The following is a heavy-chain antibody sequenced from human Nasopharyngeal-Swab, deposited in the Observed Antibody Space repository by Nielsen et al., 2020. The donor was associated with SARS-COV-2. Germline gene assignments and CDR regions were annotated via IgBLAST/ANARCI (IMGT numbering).Heavy chain of an antibody. J-gene: IGHJ4*02. CDR2: INPNSGGT. D-gene: IGHD1-14*01. Sequence: WVRQAPGQGLEWMGRINPNSGGTNYAQKFQGRVTMTRDTSISTAYMELSRLRSEDTAVYYCARGAATGHFDYWGQGTLVTVSS. V-gene: IGHV1-2*06. CDR3: ARGAATGHFDY.